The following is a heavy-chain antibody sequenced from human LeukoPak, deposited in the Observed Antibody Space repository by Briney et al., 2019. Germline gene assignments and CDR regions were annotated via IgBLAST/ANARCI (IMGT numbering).Heavy chain of an antibody. V-gene: IGHV3-33*06. D-gene: IGHD2-2*02. CDR2: IWYYGSNK. Sequence: GGSLRLSCAASGFTLSSYGMHWVRQAPGKGLEWVAVIWYYGSNKYYADSEMRRFTIARDNSKNTLYMQMNSLRAKDTAVYYCAKDRGYCSSTSCYSFDYWGQGTLVTVSS. CDR3: AKDRGYCSSTSCYSFDY. J-gene: IGHJ4*02. CDR1: GFTLSSYG.